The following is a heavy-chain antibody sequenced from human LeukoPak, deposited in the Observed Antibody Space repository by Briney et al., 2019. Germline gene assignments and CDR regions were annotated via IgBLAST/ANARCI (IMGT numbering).Heavy chain of an antibody. CDR2: ISSSGSTI. J-gene: IGHJ4*02. CDR3: ARAYGSGSYHFDY. CDR1: GFTFSSYA. D-gene: IGHD3-10*01. V-gene: IGHV3-48*04. Sequence: GGSLRLSCAASGFTFSSYAMHWVRQAPGKGLEWVSYISSSGSTIYYADSVKGRFTISRDNAKNSLYLQMNSLRAEDTAVYYCARAYGSGSYHFDYWGQGTLVTVSS.